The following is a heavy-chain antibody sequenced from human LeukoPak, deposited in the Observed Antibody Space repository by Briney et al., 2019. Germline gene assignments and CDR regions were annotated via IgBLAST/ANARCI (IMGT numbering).Heavy chain of an antibody. CDR1: GYTLTELS. V-gene: IGHV1-24*01. J-gene: IGHJ4*02. D-gene: IGHD4/OR15-4a*01. Sequence: ASVKVSCKVTGYTLTELSMHWVLQAPGKGMEWMGRFDPEDGETIYAQKFQGRVTMTEDTSTVTAYMELSSLRFEDTAVYYCATDLEMTMVTATDCWGQGPLSPSPQ. CDR2: FDPEDGET. CDR3: ATDLEMTMVTATDC.